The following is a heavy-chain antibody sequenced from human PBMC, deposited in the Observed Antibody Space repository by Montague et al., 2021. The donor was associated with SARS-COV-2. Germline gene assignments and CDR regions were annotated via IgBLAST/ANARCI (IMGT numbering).Heavy chain of an antibody. CDR3: ASGGCYSADYCYYGMDV. CDR1: DGSINNYY. J-gene: IGHJ6*02. CDR2: IYYSGST. V-gene: IGHV4-59*01. D-gene: IGHD2-21*01. Sequence: SETLSLTCTVSDGSINNYYWSWIWQPPGKGLEWIGVIYYSGSTNYNPSLKSRVTISVDTSKNQFSLKLSSVTAADTAVYHCASGGCYSADYCYYGMDVWGQGTLVTVSS.